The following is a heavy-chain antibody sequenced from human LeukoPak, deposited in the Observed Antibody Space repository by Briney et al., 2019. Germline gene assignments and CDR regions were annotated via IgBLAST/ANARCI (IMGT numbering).Heavy chain of an antibody. CDR3: ARDHPGHSSSWYGSYYYYYGMDV. V-gene: IGHV1-2*02. CDR2: INPNSGGT. CDR1: GYTFTGYY. J-gene: IGHJ6*02. D-gene: IGHD6-13*01. Sequence: GASVKVSCKASGYTFTGYYMHWVRQAPGQGLEWMGWINPNSGGTNYAQKFQGRVTMTRDTSISTAYTELSSLRSDDTAVYYCARDHPGHSSSWYGSYYYYYGMDVWGQGTTVTVSS.